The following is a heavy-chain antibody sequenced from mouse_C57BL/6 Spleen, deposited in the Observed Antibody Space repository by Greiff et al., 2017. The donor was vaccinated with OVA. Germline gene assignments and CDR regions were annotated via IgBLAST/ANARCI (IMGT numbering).Heavy chain of an antibody. V-gene: IGHV5-4*01. J-gene: IGHJ4*01. D-gene: IGHD1-1*01. CDR3: ARGGHYYGSSYYAMDY. CDR2: ISDGGRYT. Sequence: EVQRVESGGGLVKPGGSLKLSCAASGFTFSSYAMSWVRQTPEKRLEWVATISDGGRYTYYPDNVKGRFTISRDNAKNNLYLQMSHLKSEDTAMYYCARGGHYYGSSYYAMDYWGQGTSVTVSS. CDR1: GFTFSSYA.